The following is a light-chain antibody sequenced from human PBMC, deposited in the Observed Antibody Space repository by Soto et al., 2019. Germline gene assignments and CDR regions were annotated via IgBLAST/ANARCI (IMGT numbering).Light chain of an antibody. Sequence: GARVTITCRASQSIDSWLAWYQQKPGKAPKLLIYKASSLESGVPSRFSGSGSGTEFTLTISSLQPDDSATYYCQQSNSYPYSFGQGTKLEIK. V-gene: IGKV1-5*03. CDR1: QSIDSW. CDR2: KAS. J-gene: IGKJ2*01. CDR3: QQSNSYPYS.